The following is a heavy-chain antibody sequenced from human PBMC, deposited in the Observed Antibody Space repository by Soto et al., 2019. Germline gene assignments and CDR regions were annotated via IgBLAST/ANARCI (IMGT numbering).Heavy chain of an antibody. CDR3: AGGPHNADYYYYYMDV. Sequence: PSETLSLTCTVSGGSISSYYWSWIRQPPGKGLEWIGYIYYSGSTNYNPSLKSRVTISVDRSKNQFSLKLSSVTAADAAVYYCAGGPHNADYYYYYMDVWGKAITVTVS. CDR1: GGSISSYY. CDR2: IYYSGST. D-gene: IGHD1-20*01. J-gene: IGHJ6*03. V-gene: IGHV4-59*01.